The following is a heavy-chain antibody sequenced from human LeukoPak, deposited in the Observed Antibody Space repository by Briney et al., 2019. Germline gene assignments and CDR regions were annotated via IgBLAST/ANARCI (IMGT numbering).Heavy chain of an antibody. J-gene: IGHJ4*02. D-gene: IGHD5-24*01. CDR3: ARLERWLQF. Sequence: ESSETLSLTCTVSGGSISSSSYYWGWIRQPPGKGLEWIGSIYYSGSTYYNPSLKSRVTISVDTSKNQFSLKLSSVTAADTAVYHCARLERWLQFGGQGTLVTVSS. CDR2: IYYSGST. CDR1: GGSISSSSYY. V-gene: IGHV4-39*01.